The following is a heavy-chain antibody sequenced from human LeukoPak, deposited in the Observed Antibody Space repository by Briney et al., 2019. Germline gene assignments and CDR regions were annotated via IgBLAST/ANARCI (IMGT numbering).Heavy chain of an antibody. Sequence: PVKVSCKASGGTFSSYAISWVRQAPGQGLEWMGRIIPILGIANYAQKFQGRVTITADKSTSTAYMELSSLRSEDTAVYYCARESDSGDYLDYWGQGTLVTVSS. D-gene: IGHD4-17*01. CDR1: GGTFSSYA. V-gene: IGHV1-69*04. J-gene: IGHJ4*02. CDR3: ARESDSGDYLDY. CDR2: IIPILGIA.